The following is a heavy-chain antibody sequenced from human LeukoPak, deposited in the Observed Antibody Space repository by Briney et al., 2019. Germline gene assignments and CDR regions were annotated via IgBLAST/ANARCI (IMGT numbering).Heavy chain of an antibody. Sequence: SETLSLTCTVSGGSISSYYWSWIRQPAGKGLEWLGRIYTSGSNNYNPSLKSRVPMSVDTSKNQFSLKLSSVTAADTAVYYCARDLGYGDYVRWFDPWGQGTLVTVSS. CDR1: GGSISSYY. J-gene: IGHJ5*02. D-gene: IGHD4-17*01. V-gene: IGHV4-4*07. CDR3: ARDLGYGDYVRWFDP. CDR2: IYTSGSN.